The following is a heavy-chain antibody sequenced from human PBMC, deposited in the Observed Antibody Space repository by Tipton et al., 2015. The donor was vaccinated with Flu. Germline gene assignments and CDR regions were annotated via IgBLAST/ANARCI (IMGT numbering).Heavy chain of an antibody. CDR3: ARDYCSGGICYPDY. Sequence: TLSLTCTVSGASLSGGGYYWSWIRQPAGKGLEWIGRIYTSGSTTYNPSLKSRVTISIDTSKNQFSLKLSSVTAADTAVYYCARDYCSGGICYPDYWGQGTLVAVSS. V-gene: IGHV4-61*02. CDR2: IYTSGST. D-gene: IGHD2-15*01. J-gene: IGHJ4*02. CDR1: GASLSGGGYY.